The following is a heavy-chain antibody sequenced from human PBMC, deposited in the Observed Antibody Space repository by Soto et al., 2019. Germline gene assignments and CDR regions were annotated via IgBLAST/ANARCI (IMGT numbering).Heavy chain of an antibody. J-gene: IGHJ5*02. D-gene: IGHD3-9*01. CDR2: IVVGSGNT. Sequence: QMQLVQSGPEVKKPGTSVKVSCKASGFTFTSSAMQWVRQARGQRLEWIGWIVVGSGNTNYAQKFQERVTITRDMSTSTAYMELSSLRSEDTAVYYCAADRGLLYFDWLGVSQPNWFDPWGQGTLVTVSS. CDR1: GFTFTSSA. CDR3: AADRGLLYFDWLGVSQPNWFDP. V-gene: IGHV1-58*02.